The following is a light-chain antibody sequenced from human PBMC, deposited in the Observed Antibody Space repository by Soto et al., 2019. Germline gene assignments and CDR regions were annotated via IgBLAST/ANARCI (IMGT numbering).Light chain of an antibody. Sequence: QSVLTQPPSVSGTPGQRVTISCSGSSSNIGSNYVYWYQQLPGTAPKLLIYRNNERPSGVPDRFSGSKSGASASLAISGLRSEVEADYYCAARDDSLSGVVFGGGTKLTVL. CDR3: AARDDSLSGVV. V-gene: IGLV1-47*01. J-gene: IGLJ3*02. CDR2: RNN. CDR1: SSNIGSNY.